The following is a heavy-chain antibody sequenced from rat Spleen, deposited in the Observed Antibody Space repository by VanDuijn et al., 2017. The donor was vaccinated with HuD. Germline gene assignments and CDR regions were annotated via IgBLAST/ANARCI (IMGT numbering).Heavy chain of an antibody. J-gene: IGHJ1*01. CDR3: ARRGYNNQWYFDF. V-gene: IGHV5-31*01. CDR2: ITNTGGSI. D-gene: IGHD1-10*01. CDR1: GFTFSSNW. Sequence: EVQLVESGGGLVQPGSPLKLSCAASGFTFSSNWLNWIRQTPGKGLEWVASITNTGGSIYYADSVKGRFTISRDNAQNTLYLQMNSLRSEDTATYYCARRGYNNQWYFDFWGPGTMVTVSS.